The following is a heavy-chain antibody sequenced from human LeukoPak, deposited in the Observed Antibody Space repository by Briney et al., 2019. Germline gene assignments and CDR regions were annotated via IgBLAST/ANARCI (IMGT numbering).Heavy chain of an antibody. D-gene: IGHD5-12*01. CDR2: ISWDGGST. J-gene: IGHJ4*02. Sequence: GGSLRLSCAASGFTFDDYTMHWVRQAPGKGLEWVSLISWDGGSTYYADSVKGRFTISRDNSKNSPYLQMNSLRTEDTALYYCAKDGSGDIVATWGTFFDYWGQGTLVTVSS. CDR1: GFTFDDYT. CDR3: AKDGSGDIVATWGTFFDY. V-gene: IGHV3-43*01.